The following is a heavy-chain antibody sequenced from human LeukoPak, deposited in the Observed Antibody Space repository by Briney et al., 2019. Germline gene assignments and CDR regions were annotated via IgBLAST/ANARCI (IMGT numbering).Heavy chain of an antibody. D-gene: IGHD3-22*01. CDR2: MNPNSGNT. Sequence: ASVKVSCKASGYTFTSYDINWVRQATGQGLEWMGWMNPNSGNTGYAQKFQGRVTMTRNTSISTAYMELSSLRSEDTAVYYCARVVAADSSGYYYYYYMDVWGKGTTVTVSS. CDR3: ARVVAADSSGYYYYYYMDV. V-gene: IGHV1-8*01. CDR1: GYTFTSYD. J-gene: IGHJ6*03.